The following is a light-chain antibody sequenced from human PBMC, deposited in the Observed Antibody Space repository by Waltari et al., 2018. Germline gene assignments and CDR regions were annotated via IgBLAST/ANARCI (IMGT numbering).Light chain of an antibody. CDR1: SSAVGGSDF. J-gene: IGLJ3*02. CDR3: SSYAATYNLV. CDR2: EIT. V-gene: IGLV2-8*01. Sequence: QSALTQPPSASGSPGQSITIACTGTSSAVGGSDFFSWYQQYPGNAPKLIIYEITKRPSGGPDRFSGSKSGNTASLTVSGLQPEDEAEYFCSSYAATYNLVFGGGTKLTV.